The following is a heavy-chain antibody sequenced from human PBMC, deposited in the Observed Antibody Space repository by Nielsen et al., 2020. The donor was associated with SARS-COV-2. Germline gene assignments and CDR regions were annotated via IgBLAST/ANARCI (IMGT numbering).Heavy chain of an antibody. CDR3: ARALLWFGELSWFDP. CDR1: GGSISSYY. CDR2: ISNTGST. V-gene: IGHV4-59*12. J-gene: IGHJ5*02. Sequence: SETLSLTCTVSGGSISSYYWSWIRQPPGKGLEWIGYISNTGSTNYNPSLQSRVTISLDTSKNQFSLKLSSVTAADTAVYYCARALLWFGELSWFDPWGQGTLVTVSS. D-gene: IGHD3-10*01.